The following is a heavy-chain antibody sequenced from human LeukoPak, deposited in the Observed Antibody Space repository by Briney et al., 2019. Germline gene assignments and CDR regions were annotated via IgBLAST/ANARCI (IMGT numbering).Heavy chain of an antibody. Sequence: GGSLRLSCEASGFTFSDYYTSWIRQAPGKGLEWVSYISSSGNIIYYADSVKGRFTVSRDNAKKSLYLQMNSLRAEDTAVYYCARDGSGSYYSAYWGQGTLVTASS. V-gene: IGHV3-11*01. D-gene: IGHD3-10*01. CDR2: ISSSGNII. CDR3: ARDGSGSYYSAY. J-gene: IGHJ4*02. CDR1: GFTFSDYY.